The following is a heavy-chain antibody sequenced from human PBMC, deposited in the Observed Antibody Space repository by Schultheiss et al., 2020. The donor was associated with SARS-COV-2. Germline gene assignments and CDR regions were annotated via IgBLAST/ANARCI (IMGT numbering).Heavy chain of an antibody. CDR2: IYTSGST. J-gene: IGHJ6*02. D-gene: IGHD3-16*02. V-gene: IGHV4-4*07. CDR3: ARGGNYDYVWGSYPYYYYYYGMDV. CDR1: GGSISSYY. Sequence: SETLSLTCTVSGGSISSYYWSWIRQPAGKGLEWIGRIYTSGSTNYNPSLKSRVTISVDTSKNQFSLKLSSVTAADTAVYYCARGGNYDYVWGSYPYYYYYYGMDVWGQGTTVTVSS.